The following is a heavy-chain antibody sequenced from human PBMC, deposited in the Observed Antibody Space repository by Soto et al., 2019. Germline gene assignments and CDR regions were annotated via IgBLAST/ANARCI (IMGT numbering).Heavy chain of an antibody. CDR1: GGSISNGDYY. CDR2: TFYHGNA. J-gene: IGHJ4*02. D-gene: IGHD3-10*01. CDR3: AGLRGSGTNYFFDY. V-gene: IGHV4-31*03. Sequence: QVQLQESGPGLVEPSQTLSLTCTVSGGSISNGDYYWSWIRQHPGKGLEWIGYTFYHGNAYYTPSLTSRITISVDASENQFSLEWTSVTAADTAVYYCAGLRGSGTNYFFDYWGQGTPVTVS.